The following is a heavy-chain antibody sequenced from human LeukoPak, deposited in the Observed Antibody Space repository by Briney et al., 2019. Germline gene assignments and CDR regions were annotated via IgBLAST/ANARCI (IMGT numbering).Heavy chain of an antibody. CDR2: INPSGGST. D-gene: IGHD3-10*01. J-gene: IGHJ6*03. V-gene: IGHV1-46*01. CDR1: GYTFTSYY. CDR3: ARVWFPLGMDV. Sequence: GASVKVSCKASGYTFTSYYMHWVRQAPGQGLEWMGIINPSGGSTSYAQKFQGRVTMTRDMSTSTVYMELSSLRSEDTAVYYCARVWFPLGMDVWGKGTTVTVSS.